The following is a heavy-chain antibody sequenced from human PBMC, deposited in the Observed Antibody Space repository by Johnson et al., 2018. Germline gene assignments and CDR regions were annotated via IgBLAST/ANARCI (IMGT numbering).Heavy chain of an antibody. CDR1: GFTFSSYG. J-gene: IGHJ1*01. CDR3: AKEGVMGGEYYGPFQY. D-gene: IGHD2/OR15-2a*01. V-gene: IGHV3-30*18. Sequence: QVQLVESGGGVVQPGRSLRLSCAASGFTFSSYGMHWVRQAPGKGLEWVAVISYDGSNKYYADSVKGRFTISRDNSKNTLYLQMNSLRAEETAVYYCAKEGVMGGEYYGPFQYWGPGTLVTVSS. CDR2: ISYDGSNK.